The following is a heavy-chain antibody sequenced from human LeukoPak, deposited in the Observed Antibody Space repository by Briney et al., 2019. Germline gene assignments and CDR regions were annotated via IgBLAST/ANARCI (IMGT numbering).Heavy chain of an antibody. CDR2: ISGSGGST. J-gene: IGHJ3*02. CDR1: GFTFSSYA. CDR3: ARDPASSSWGGAFDI. Sequence: GGSLRLSCAASGFTFSSYAMSWVRQAPGKGLEWVSAISGSGGSTYYADSVKGRFTISRDNSKNTLYLQMNSLRAEDTALYYCARDPASSSWGGAFDIWGQGTMVTVSS. D-gene: IGHD6-13*01. V-gene: IGHV3-23*01.